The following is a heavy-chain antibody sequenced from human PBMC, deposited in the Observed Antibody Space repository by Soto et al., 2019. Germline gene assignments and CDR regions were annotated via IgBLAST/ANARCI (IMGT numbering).Heavy chain of an antibody. CDR3: APIRPGGGFDP. J-gene: IGHJ5*02. V-gene: IGHV2-5*02. CDR1: GFSLSTSVVG. CDR2: IYWDDDK. Sequence: SGCYAGEPTQTLTLTCTFSGFSLSTSVVGVGWVRQPPGKALEWLALIYWDDDKRYSPSLKSRLTITKDTSKNQVVLTMTNMDPVDTATYYCAPIRPGGGFDPWGQGTLVNVSS.